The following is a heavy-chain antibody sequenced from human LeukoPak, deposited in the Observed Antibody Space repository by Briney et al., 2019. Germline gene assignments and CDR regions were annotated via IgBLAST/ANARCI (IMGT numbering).Heavy chain of an antibody. V-gene: IGHV3-33*01. Sequence: GGSLRLSCAASGFTFSSYGMHWVRRAPGKGLEWVAVIWYDGSNKYYTDSVKGRFTISRDNSKSTLYLQMNSPRAEDTAVYYCARDSGNVYYYGMDVWGQGTTVTVSS. CDR1: GFTFSSYG. CDR2: IWYDGSNK. CDR3: ARDSGNVYYYGMDV. J-gene: IGHJ6*02. D-gene: IGHD2-8*01.